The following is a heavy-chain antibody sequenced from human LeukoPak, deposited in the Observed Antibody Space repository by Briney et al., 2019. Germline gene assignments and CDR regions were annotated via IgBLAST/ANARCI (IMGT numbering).Heavy chain of an antibody. CDR1: GFTFSSYS. J-gene: IGHJ4*02. D-gene: IGHD3-9*01. V-gene: IGHV3-48*01. Sequence: PRGSLRLSCAASGFTFSSYSMNWVRQAPGKGLEWVSYISSGSSNIYYADSVKGRFTISRDNAKNSLYLQMNSLKTEDTAVYYCTTVLGWYFDWLSGSGWGQGTLVTVSS. CDR3: TTVLGWYFDWLSGSG. CDR2: ISSGSSNI.